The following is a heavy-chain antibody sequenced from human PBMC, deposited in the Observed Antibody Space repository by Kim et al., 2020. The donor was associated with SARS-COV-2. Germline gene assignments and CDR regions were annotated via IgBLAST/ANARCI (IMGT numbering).Heavy chain of an antibody. CDR2: IYPRESDV. V-gene: IGHV5-51*01. D-gene: IGHD4-4*01. Sequence: GESLQISCHTSGSKVSTYWIGWVRQLPGKGLEVMGVIYPRESDVRYSQSFQGLVTISADGSGAFVHWSALKVSDTAFYYCATGPGVLTNYYFDFWVQGTL. CDR1: GSKVSTYW. J-gene: IGHJ4*02. CDR3: ATGPGVLTNYYFDF.